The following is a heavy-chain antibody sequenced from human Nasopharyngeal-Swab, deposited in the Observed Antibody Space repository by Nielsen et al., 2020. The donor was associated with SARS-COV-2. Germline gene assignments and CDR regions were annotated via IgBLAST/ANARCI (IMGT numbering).Heavy chain of an antibody. V-gene: IGHV3-23*01. J-gene: IGHJ4*02. CDR3: AKGLSLVVITTPHY. CDR2: ISGSGGST. D-gene: IGHD3-22*01. CDR1: GFTFSSYA. Sequence: GESLKISCAASGFTFSSYAMSWVRQAPGKGLEWVSAISGSGGSTYYADSVKGRFTISRDNSKNTLYLQMNSLRAEDTAVYYCAKGLSLVVITTPHYWGQGTLVTVSS.